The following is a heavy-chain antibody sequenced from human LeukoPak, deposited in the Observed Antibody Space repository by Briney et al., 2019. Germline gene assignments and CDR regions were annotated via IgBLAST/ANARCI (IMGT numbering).Heavy chain of an antibody. Sequence: GGSLRLSCAASGFTFSSYWMSWVRQAPGKGPEWVANIKQDGSEKYYVDSVKGRFTISRDNAKNSLYLQMNSLRAEDTAVYYCARARPRQKYYDILTGYYTYYYYYYMDVWGKGTTVTVSS. J-gene: IGHJ6*03. CDR3: ARARPRQKYYDILTGYYTYYYYYYMDV. D-gene: IGHD3-9*01. CDR2: IKQDGSEK. V-gene: IGHV3-7*01. CDR1: GFTFSSYW.